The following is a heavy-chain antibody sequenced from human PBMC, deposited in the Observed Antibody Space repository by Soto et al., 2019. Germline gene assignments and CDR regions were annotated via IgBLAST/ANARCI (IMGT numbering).Heavy chain of an antibody. CDR2: IDSSEIT. CDR3: ARVETDLALWRSYFEF. D-gene: IGHD5-18*01. CDR1: GASVGSRSHS. V-gene: IGHV4-39*01. Sequence: SETLSLTCTVSGASVGSRSHSWAWFRQPPGKGLEWIGNIDSSEITEFSPSLRSRLSMSVDASANQFSLNLKSVTAQDTDVYFCARVETDLALWRSYFEFWGRGVLVTVSS. J-gene: IGHJ4*02.